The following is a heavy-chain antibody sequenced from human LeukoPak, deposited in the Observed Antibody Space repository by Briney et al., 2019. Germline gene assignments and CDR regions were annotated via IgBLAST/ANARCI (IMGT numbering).Heavy chain of an antibody. CDR1: GFTLGNYD. Sequence: PGGSLRHSCTASGFTLGNYDMHWVRQTTQKGMEWVSGIGTEGDTFYPDAVKGRFTISRENAKNSFYLQMNSLRAGDTAVYYCGRGRFVLVPSLERWYFDLWGRGTLVTVSS. J-gene: IGHJ2*01. CDR3: GRGRFVLVPSLERWYFDL. CDR2: IGTEGDT. D-gene: IGHD2-8*02. V-gene: IGHV3-13*01.